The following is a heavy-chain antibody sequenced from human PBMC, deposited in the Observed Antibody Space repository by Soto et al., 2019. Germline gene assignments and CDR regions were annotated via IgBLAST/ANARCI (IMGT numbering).Heavy chain of an antibody. CDR2: INSDGSST. J-gene: IGHJ6*02. V-gene: IGHV3-74*01. D-gene: IGHD3-3*01. CDR1: GFTFSSYW. CDR3: ARDTPFSYYCYGMDV. Sequence: EVQLVESGGGLVQPGGSLRLSCAASGFTFSSYWMHWVRQAPGKGLVWVSRINSDGSSTSYADSVKGRFTISRDNAKNTLYLHMNSMRAEDTAVYYCARDTPFSYYCYGMDVWGQGTTVTVSS.